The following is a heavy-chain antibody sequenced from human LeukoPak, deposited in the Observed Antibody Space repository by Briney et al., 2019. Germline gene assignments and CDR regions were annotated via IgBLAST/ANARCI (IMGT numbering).Heavy chain of an antibody. CDR1: GFTFSSYA. CDR2: ISGSGGST. J-gene: IGHJ4*02. Sequence: PGGSLRLSCAASGFTFSSYALSWVRLAPGKGLEWVSAISGSGGSTYYADSVKGRFTISRDNSKNTLYLQMNSLRAEDTAVYYCAKDVYARVAAYHFDYWGQGTLVTVSS. CDR3: AKDVYARVAAYHFDY. V-gene: IGHV3-23*01. D-gene: IGHD2-8*01.